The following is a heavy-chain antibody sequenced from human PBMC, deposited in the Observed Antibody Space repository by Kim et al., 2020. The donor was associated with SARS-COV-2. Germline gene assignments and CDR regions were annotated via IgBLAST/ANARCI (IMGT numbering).Heavy chain of an antibody. CDR2: ISYDGSNK. CDR1: GFTFSSYA. D-gene: IGHD1-26*01. Sequence: GGSLRLSCAASGFTFSSYAMHWVRQAPGKGLEWVAVISYDGSNKYYADSVKGRFTISRDNSKNTLYLQMNSLRAEDTAVYYCARPYSGSYFGYFYYWGQGTLVTVSS. V-gene: IGHV3-30*04. CDR3: ARPYSGSYFGYFYY. J-gene: IGHJ4*02.